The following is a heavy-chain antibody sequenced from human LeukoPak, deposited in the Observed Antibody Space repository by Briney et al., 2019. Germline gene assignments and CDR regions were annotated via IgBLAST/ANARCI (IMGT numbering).Heavy chain of an antibody. D-gene: IGHD5-12*01. V-gene: IGHV1-2*02. Sequence: EASVKVSCKTSGYTFTGYYMHWVRQAPGQGLEWMGWINPNSGGTNYAQKFQGRVTMTRDTSISTAYMELSRLRSDDTAVYYCARLDSIVATISLPVWGQGTLVTVSS. CDR2: INPNSGGT. CDR1: GYTFTGYY. CDR3: ARLDSIVATISLPV. J-gene: IGHJ4*02.